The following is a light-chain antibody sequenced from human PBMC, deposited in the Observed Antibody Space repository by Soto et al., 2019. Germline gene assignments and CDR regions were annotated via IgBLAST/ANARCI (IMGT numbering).Light chain of an antibody. Sequence: DIQMTQSPSSLSASVGDRVTITCRGSQSIKNYLNWYQQKPGKAPKLLIYAASSLQSGVPSRFSGSGSGTDFTLTISSLQPEDFVTYYCLQDINYPWTFGQGTKVDIK. CDR2: AAS. J-gene: IGKJ1*01. V-gene: IGKV1-39*01. CDR1: QSIKNY. CDR3: LQDINYPWT.